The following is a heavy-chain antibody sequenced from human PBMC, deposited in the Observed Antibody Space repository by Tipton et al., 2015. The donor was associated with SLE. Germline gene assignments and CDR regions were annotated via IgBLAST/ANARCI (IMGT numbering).Heavy chain of an antibody. Sequence: QLVQSGGGLIQSGGSLRLPCATSGFTFSSYALSWVRRAPGKGLEWVSAISGGGGSTYYADFVKGRFSISIDKSKKTLFLQMNSLRVDDTATYYCAKFEKTTDFYLDSWGQGTLVSVSS. J-gene: IGHJ4*02. CDR1: GFTFSSYA. D-gene: IGHD1/OR15-1a*01. CDR2: ISGGGGST. V-gene: IGHV3-23*04. CDR3: AKFEKTTDFYLDS.